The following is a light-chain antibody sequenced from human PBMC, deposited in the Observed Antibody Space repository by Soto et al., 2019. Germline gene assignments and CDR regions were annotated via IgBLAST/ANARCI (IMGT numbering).Light chain of an antibody. V-gene: IGLV7-46*01. Sequence: QAVVTQEPSLTVSPGDTVTLTCGSRTRAVTSGPLPSWFQQKPGQAPMTLIYATSNTHSWTPARFSGSLLGGKAALTLSGAQPEDEADYYCLLTYPGVRVFGTGTKVTVL. CDR1: TRAVTSGPL. CDR2: ATS. J-gene: IGLJ1*01. CDR3: LLTYPGVRV.